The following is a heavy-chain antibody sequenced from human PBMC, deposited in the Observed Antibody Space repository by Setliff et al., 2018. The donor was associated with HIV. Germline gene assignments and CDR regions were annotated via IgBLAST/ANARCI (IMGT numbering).Heavy chain of an antibody. D-gene: IGHD1-1*01. J-gene: IGHJ4*02. CDR2: ISAYNGNT. CDR3: ARRARESTALHSDWNDVLFFDY. Sequence: ASVKVSCKASGYTFTSYGLNWVRQAPGQGLEWMGWISAYNGNTNYAQKLQGRVTMTTDTSTSTAYMELRSLRSDDTAVYYCARRARESTALHSDWNDVLFFDYWGQGTLVTVSS. V-gene: IGHV1-18*01. CDR1: GYTFTSYG.